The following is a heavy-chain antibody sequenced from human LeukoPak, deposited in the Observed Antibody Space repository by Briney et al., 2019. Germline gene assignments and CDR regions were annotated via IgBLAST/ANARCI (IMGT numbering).Heavy chain of an antibody. D-gene: IGHD3-3*01. Sequence: GGSLRLSCAASGFTFSSYAMHWVRQAPGKGLEWVAVISYDGSNKYYADSVKGRFTISRDNSKNTLYLQMNSLRAEDTAVYYYARSRVRDFNWFDPWGQGTLVTVSS. V-gene: IGHV3-30-3*01. J-gene: IGHJ5*02. CDR3: ARSRVRDFNWFDP. CDR1: GFTFSSYA. CDR2: ISYDGSNK.